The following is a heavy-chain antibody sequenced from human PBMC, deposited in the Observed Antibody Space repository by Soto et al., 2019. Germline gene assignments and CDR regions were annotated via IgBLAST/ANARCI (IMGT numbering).Heavy chain of an antibody. CDR1: GYIFTDYP. CDR2: INTGNGTT. CDR3: ASNAFDY. J-gene: IGHJ4*02. Sequence: QVQFLQSGAEVKKPGASVKVSCKTSGYIFTDYPIPWVRQAPGRGLEWVAWINTGNGTTRYSPRLQGRVSLRTDTSASTAYMELTRLRFEDTALYYCASNAFDYWGQGTLVAVSP. V-gene: IGHV1-3*04.